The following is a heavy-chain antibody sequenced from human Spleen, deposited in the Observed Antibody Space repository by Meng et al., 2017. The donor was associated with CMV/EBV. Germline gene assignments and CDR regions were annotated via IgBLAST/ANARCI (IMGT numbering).Heavy chain of an antibody. CDR2: VYHSGST. CDR1: GASISTTNW. CDR3: ARDLLTGGLRHFDD. Sequence: GSGASISTTNWWSWVRQTPGKGLEWIGEVYHSGSTNNNPSLKSRVTMSVAKSKNQFSLKLTSVTAADTAVYFCARDLLTGGLRHFDDWGQGILVTVSS. V-gene: IGHV4-4*01. J-gene: IGHJ4*02. D-gene: IGHD3-10*01.